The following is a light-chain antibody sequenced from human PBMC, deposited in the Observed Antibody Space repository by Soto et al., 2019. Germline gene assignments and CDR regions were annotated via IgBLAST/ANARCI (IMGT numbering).Light chain of an antibody. Sequence: QSALTQPRSVSGSPGQSVTISCTGTSSDVGGYDYVSWFQHHPGKVPKLMIYEVTTRPSGVSNRFSGSKSGNTASLTISGLQAEDEADYYCSSYTVTSTLGVFGGGTKVTVL. CDR1: SSDVGGYDY. CDR3: SSYTVTSTLGV. CDR2: EVT. V-gene: IGLV2-14*01. J-gene: IGLJ2*01.